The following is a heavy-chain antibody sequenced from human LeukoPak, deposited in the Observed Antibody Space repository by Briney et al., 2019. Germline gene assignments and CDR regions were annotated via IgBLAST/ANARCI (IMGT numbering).Heavy chain of an antibody. Sequence: VSVKVSCKASGYTFTSYYMHWVRQAPGQGLEWMGIINPSGGSTSYAQKFQGRVTMTRDTSTSTVYMELSSLRSEDTAVYYCARRSYDSSGYNWFDPWGQGTLVTVSS. CDR3: ARRSYDSSGYNWFDP. D-gene: IGHD3-22*01. V-gene: IGHV1-46*01. CDR1: GYTFTSYY. CDR2: INPSGGST. J-gene: IGHJ5*02.